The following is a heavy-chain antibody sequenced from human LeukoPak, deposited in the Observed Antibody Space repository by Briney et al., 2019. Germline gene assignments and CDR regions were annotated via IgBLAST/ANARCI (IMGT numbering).Heavy chain of an antibody. V-gene: IGHV3-74*01. CDR1: GFTFSSYW. D-gene: IGHD2-2*02. CDR3: TREGCGAIGCYTNDY. Sequence: GGSLRLSGAASGFTFSSYWMHWVGQAPGKGLVGVSRINPDGSSTSYADSVKGRFTISRDDSENTSYLQMNSLKTEDTAMYYCTREGCGAIGCYTNDYWGPGTLVTVSS. J-gene: IGHJ4*02. CDR2: INPDGSST.